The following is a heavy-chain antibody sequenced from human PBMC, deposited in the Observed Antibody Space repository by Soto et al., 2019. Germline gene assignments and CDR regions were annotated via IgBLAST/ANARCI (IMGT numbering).Heavy chain of an antibody. V-gene: IGHV1-18*04. D-gene: IGHD2-15*01. J-gene: IGHJ6*03. CDR3: ARLIGYCSGGSCDYYYMDV. CDR2: ISGYNDNT. CDR1: GYTFTRYG. Sequence: ASVKVSCKASGYTFTRYGISWVRQAPGHGLEWMGWISGYNDNTKYAQKLQDRITMTTDTSMSTVYMELRSLRSDDTAVYYCARLIGYCSGGSCDYYYMDVWGKGTTVTVSS.